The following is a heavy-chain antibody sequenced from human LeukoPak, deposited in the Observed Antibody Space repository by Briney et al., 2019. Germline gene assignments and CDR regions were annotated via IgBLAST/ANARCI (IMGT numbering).Heavy chain of an antibody. Sequence: KPSETLSLTCTVSGGSISSYYWSWIRQPPGKGLEWIGYIYYSGSTNYNPSLKSRVTISVDTSKNQFSLKLSSVTAADTAVYYCAREAFSSGYYDDYWGQGTLVTVSS. D-gene: IGHD3-22*01. V-gene: IGHV4-59*12. CDR1: GGSISSYY. CDR3: AREAFSSGYYDDY. CDR2: IYYSGST. J-gene: IGHJ4*02.